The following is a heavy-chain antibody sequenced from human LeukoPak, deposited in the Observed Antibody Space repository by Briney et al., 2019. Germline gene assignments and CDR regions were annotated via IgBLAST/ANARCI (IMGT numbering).Heavy chain of an antibody. CDR2: IYYSGST. V-gene: IGHV4-59*01. CDR3: ARADSSAYYSFDY. J-gene: IGHJ4*02. CDR1: GGPISSYY. Sequence: KPSETLSLTCTVSGGPISSYYWSWIRQPPGKGLEWIGYIYYSGSTNYNPSLESRVTISLDTSKNQFSLKLSSVTAEDTAAYYCARADSSAYYSFDYWGQGTLVTVSS. D-gene: IGHD3-22*01.